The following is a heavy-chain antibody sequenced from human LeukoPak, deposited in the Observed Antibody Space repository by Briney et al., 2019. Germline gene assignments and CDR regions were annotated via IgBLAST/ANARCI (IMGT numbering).Heavy chain of an antibody. CDR1: GFTVSSNY. J-gene: IGHJ4*02. CDR2: IYSGGST. CDR3: ARDGHSSTSCYKCFDY. D-gene: IGHD2-2*02. Sequence: GGSLRLSCAASGFTVSSNYMSWVRQAPGKGLEWVSVIYSGGSTYYADSVKGRFTISRDNSKTTLYLQMNSLRAEDTAVYYCARDGHSSTSCYKCFDYWGQGTLVTVSS. V-gene: IGHV3-66*02.